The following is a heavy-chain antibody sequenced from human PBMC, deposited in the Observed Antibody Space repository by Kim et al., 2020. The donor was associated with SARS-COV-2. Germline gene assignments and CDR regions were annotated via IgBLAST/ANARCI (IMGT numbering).Heavy chain of an antibody. V-gene: IGHV4-34*01. J-gene: IGHJ4*02. Sequence: SETLSLTCAVYGGSFSGYYWSWIRQTPGKGLEWIGEITHRGSTNYNSSPQSRVTMSVDTSKNQFSLNLRSLTAADPAVYYCARGPVPSGSSDYCGQGILV. CDR2: ITHRGST. CDR1: GGSFSGYY. CDR3: ARGPVPSGSSDY. D-gene: IGHD3-22*01.